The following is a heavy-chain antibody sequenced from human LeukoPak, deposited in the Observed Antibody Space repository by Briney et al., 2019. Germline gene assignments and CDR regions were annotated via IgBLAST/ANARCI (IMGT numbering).Heavy chain of an antibody. CDR2: ISRSGSTK. V-gene: IGHV3-48*04. J-gene: IGHJ3*02. CDR3: ARDRDPGYNDSSGYRRVNAFDI. CDR1: GFTFSSYS. D-gene: IGHD3-22*01. Sequence: GGSLRLSCAASGFTFSSYSMNWVRQAPGKGLEWVSSISRSGSTKYYADSVKGRFTISRDNAKNSLYLQMNSLRAEDTAVYYCARDRDPGYNDSSGYRRVNAFDIWGQGTMVTVSS.